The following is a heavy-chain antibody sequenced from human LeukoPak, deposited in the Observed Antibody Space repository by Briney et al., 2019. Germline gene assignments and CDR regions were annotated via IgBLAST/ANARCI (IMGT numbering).Heavy chain of an antibody. Sequence: SVKVSCKASGGIFSSYAISWVRQAPGQGLEWMGGIIPIFGTANYAQKFQGRVTITADKSTSTAYMELSSLRSEDTAVYYCATVLRYFDWLLPPDYWGQGTLVTVSS. CDR1: GGIFSSYA. V-gene: IGHV1-69*06. D-gene: IGHD3-9*01. J-gene: IGHJ4*02. CDR2: IIPIFGTA. CDR3: ATVLRYFDWLLPPDY.